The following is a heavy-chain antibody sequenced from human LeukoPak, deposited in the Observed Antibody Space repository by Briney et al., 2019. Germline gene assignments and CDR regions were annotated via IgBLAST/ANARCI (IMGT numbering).Heavy chain of an antibody. Sequence: GGSLRLSYAASGLSFSSFAMSWVRQAPARGLEWLSSMKGTGETFYADSVRGRCTLFRDGSRNTVYLQLNNLRVEDTAVYYCARASWVSTADAVRWGQGTVVTVSS. CDR1: GLSFSSFA. V-gene: IGHV3-23*01. CDR2: MKGTGET. CDR3: ARASWVSTADAVR. J-gene: IGHJ4*02. D-gene: IGHD3-16*01.